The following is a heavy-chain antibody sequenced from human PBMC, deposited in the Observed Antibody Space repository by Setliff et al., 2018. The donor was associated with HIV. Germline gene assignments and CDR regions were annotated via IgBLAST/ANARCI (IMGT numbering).Heavy chain of an antibody. J-gene: IGHJ4*02. CDR2: ISTHNDDT. Sequence: ASVKVSCKASGYTFTTYAISWVRRAPGQGLEWMGWISTHNDDTDYAQKFQGRVTMTRETSTSTVYMELRSLRSDDTAVYYCARDRQDYSAGSYIYYFDYWGQGTLVTVSS. CDR3: ARDRQDYSAGSYIYYFDY. D-gene: IGHD3-10*01. CDR1: GYTFTTYA. V-gene: IGHV1-18*01.